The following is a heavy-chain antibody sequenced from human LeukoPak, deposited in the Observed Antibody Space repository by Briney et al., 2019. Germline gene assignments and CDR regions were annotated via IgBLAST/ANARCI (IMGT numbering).Heavy chain of an antibody. V-gene: IGHV1-69*05. CDR1: GGTFRSYA. CDR2: IIPMFGAA. D-gene: IGHD6-6*01. CDR3: GRGDSSSSVYYYYMDV. Sequence: SVRVSCKVSGGTFRSYAISWVRQAPGQGLEWMGGIIPMFGAANYAPKFRDRVTITTDGSTSTAYMELSSLRSEDTAMYYCGRGDSSSSVYYYYMDVWGKGTTVTVSS. J-gene: IGHJ6*03.